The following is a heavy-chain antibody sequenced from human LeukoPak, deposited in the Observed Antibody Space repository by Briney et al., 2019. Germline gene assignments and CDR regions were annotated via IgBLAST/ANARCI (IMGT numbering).Heavy chain of an antibody. CDR1: GFTFSNYA. CDR3: AKVLRYFMDV. D-gene: IGHD3-9*01. CDR2: ITSTGDST. V-gene: IGHV3-23*01. Sequence: GGSLRLSCAASGFTFSNYAMRWVRQAPGKGLEWVSTITSTGDSTYYADSVKGRFTNSRDNSKNTLYLQMNSLRAEDTAVYYCAKVLRYFMDVWGQGTTVTVSS. J-gene: IGHJ6*02.